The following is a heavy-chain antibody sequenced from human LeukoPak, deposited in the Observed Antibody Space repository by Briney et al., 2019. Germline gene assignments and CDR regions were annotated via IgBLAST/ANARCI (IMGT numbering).Heavy chain of an antibody. CDR1: GYTFTGYY. CDR2: INPNSGGT. V-gene: IGHV1-2*02. Sequence: ASVKVSCKASGYTFTGYYMHWVRQAPGQGLEWMGWINPNSGGTNYAQKFQGRVTTTRDTSISTAYMEPSRLRPDDTAVYYCARFPLRGYSGRNDYWGQGTLVTVSS. J-gene: IGHJ4*02. CDR3: ARFPLRGYSGRNDY. D-gene: IGHD5-12*01.